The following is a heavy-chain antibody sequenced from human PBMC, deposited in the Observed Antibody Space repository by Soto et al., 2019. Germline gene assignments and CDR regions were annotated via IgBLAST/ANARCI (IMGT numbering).Heavy chain of an antibody. V-gene: IGHV3-23*01. J-gene: IGHJ4*02. CDR1: GFTFRSYA. Sequence: EVQLLESGGGLVQPGGSLRLSCAASGFTFRSYAMSWVRQAPGKGLEWVSGISGSGGNTYYADSVKGRFTIARDNAKNTLYREKNRLRAEDTAIYYCAGALDNWNAGGYFGDWGQGTLVTVSS. D-gene: IGHD1-1*01. CDR2: ISGSGGNT. CDR3: AGALDNWNAGGYFGD.